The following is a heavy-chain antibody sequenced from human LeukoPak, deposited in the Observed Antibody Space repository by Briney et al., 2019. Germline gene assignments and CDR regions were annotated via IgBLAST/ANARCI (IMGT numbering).Heavy chain of an antibody. CDR1: GGTFSSYA. CDR3: ARSPITMIVVVNYYFDY. CDR2: IIPIFGTA. Sequence: SSVKVSCKASGGTFSSYAISWVRQAPGQGLEWMGGIIPIFGTANYAQKFQGRVTITTDESTSTAYMELSSLRSEDTAVYYCARSPITMIVVVNYYFDYWGQGTLVTVSS. D-gene: IGHD3-22*01. J-gene: IGHJ4*02. V-gene: IGHV1-69*05.